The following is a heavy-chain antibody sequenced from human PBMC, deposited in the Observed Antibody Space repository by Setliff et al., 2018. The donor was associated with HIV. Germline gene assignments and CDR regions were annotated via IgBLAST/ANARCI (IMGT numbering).Heavy chain of an antibody. V-gene: IGHV3-23*01. D-gene: IGHD5-12*01. CDR1: GFTFSSYA. CDR2: ISGSGGST. J-gene: IGHJ4*02. CDR3: AKDPRAAVATICDY. Sequence: GGSLRLSCAASGFTFSSYAMSWVRQAPGKGLEWVSAISGSGGSTYYADSVKGWFTISRDNSKNTLYLQMNSLRAEDTAVYYCAKDPRAAVATICDYWGQGTLVTVSS.